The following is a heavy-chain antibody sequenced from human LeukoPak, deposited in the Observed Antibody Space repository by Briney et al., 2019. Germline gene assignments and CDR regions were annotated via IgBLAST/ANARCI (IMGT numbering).Heavy chain of an antibody. D-gene: IGHD6-6*01. Sequence: PGGSLRLSCAASGFTFTPYWMTWVRQAPGKGLEWVSAISGSGGSTYYADSVKGRFTISRDNSKNTLYLQMNSLRAEDTAVYYCAKGSIAAIYWGQGTLVTVSS. CDR1: GFTFTPYW. V-gene: IGHV3-23*01. CDR3: AKGSIAAIY. CDR2: ISGSGGST. J-gene: IGHJ4*02.